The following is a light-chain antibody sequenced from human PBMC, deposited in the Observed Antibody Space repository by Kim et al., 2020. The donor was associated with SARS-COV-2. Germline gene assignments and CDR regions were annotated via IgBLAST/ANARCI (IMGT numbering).Light chain of an antibody. CDR1: QAISNH. Sequence: DIQMTQSPSSLSASVGDRVTITCRASQAISNHLAWYQLKPGKVPRLLVYGAFTLQSGVPSRFSGGRSGTDFTLTISSLQPXDVATYYCQKYNSAPRTFGQGTKVDIK. CDR2: GAF. V-gene: IGKV1-27*01. J-gene: IGKJ1*01. CDR3: QKYNSAPRT.